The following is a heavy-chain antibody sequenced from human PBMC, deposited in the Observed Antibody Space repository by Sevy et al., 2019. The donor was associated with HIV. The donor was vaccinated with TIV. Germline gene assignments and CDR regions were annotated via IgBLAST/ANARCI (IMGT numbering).Heavy chain of an antibody. Sequence: GGSLRLSCAASGFIFSNHGMHWVRQAPGKGLEWVARIWYDGSDTYYGESVKGRFTISRDNSKNTVDLQMNSLRAEDTAVYYCAKADTAGMDVWGQGTTVTVSS. CDR2: IWYDGSDT. D-gene: IGHD2-2*02. J-gene: IGHJ6*02. CDR1: GFIFSNHG. CDR3: AKADTAGMDV. V-gene: IGHV3-33*06.